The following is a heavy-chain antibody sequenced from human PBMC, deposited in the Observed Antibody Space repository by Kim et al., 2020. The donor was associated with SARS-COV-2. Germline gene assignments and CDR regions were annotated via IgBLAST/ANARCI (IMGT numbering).Heavy chain of an antibody. CDR3: ARDREGDWTFDY. J-gene: IGHJ4*02. D-gene: IGHD2-21*02. V-gene: IGHV1-46*01. Sequence: ASVKVSCKASGYTFTSNHMHWVRQAPGQGLEWMGMVTPRDGNTNYAQKFQGSVTMTRDTSTRTVYMELSSLRSDDTAVYYCARDREGDWTFDYWGQGTLVTVSS. CDR2: VTPRDGNT. CDR1: GYTFTSNH.